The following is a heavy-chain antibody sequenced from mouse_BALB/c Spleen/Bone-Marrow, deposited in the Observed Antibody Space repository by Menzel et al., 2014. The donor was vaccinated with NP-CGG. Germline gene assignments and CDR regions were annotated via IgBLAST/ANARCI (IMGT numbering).Heavy chain of an antibody. J-gene: IGHJ2*01. Sequence: EVQRVESGGGLVQPGGSLKLSCAASGFDFXRYWMSWVRQAPGKGLEWIGEINPDSSTINYTPSLKDKFIISRDNAKNTLCLQMSKVRSEDTALYYCARQGYYGYSDYWGQGTTLTVSS. CDR1: GFDFXRYW. D-gene: IGHD1-2*01. V-gene: IGHV4-1*02. CDR2: INPDSSTI. CDR3: ARQGYYGYSDY.